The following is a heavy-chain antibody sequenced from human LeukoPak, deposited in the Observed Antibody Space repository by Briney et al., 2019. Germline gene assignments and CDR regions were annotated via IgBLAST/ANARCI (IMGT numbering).Heavy chain of an antibody. D-gene: IGHD2-2*01. J-gene: IGHJ4*02. V-gene: IGHV4-34*01. CDR2: INHSGST. CDR3: ASHPLPAAFSDY. CDR1: GGSFSGYY. Sequence: PSETLSLTCAVYGGSFSGYYWSWIRQPPGKGLEWIGEINHSGSTNYNPSLKSRVTISVDTSKNQFSLKLSSVTAADTAVYYCASHPLPAAFSDYWGQGTLVTVSS.